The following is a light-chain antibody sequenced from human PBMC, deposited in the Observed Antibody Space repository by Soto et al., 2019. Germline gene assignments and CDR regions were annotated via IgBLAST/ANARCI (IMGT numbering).Light chain of an antibody. CDR3: SSYTSSSPLVV. CDR1: SSDVGGYNY. V-gene: IGLV2-14*01. CDR2: DVS. J-gene: IGLJ2*01. Sequence: QSALTQPASVSGSPGQSITISCTGTSSDVGGYNYVSWYQQHPGKDPKLMIYDVSNRPSGVSNRFSGSKSGNTASLTSSGLQAEDEADYYCSSYTSSSPLVVFGGGTKLTVL.